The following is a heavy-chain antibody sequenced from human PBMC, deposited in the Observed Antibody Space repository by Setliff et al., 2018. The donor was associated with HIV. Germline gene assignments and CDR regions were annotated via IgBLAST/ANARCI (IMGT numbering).Heavy chain of an antibody. Sequence: SETLSLTCTVSGGSISSYYWSWIRQPAGKGLEWIGRIYNTGNTYYNSSLRRRVFISRDASKKFFSLRLTSVTAADSAVYYCATGGANYAWGQGSLVTVSS. J-gene: IGHJ5*02. CDR2: IYNTGNT. CDR3: ATGGANYA. D-gene: IGHD1-7*01. V-gene: IGHV4-4*07. CDR1: GGSISSYY.